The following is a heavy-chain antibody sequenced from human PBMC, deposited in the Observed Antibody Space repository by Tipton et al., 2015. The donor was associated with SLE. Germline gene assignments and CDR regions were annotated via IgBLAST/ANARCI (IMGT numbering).Heavy chain of an antibody. CDR3: ARAGGDYSHYDYMDV. Sequence: TLSLTCTVSGGSISSGTYYWNWIRQPAGGGLEWIGRFYTTGTIIYNPSLKSRVTISVDTSKNQFSLRLSSVTAADTAVYFCARAGGDYSHYDYMDVWGKGTTVTVSS. J-gene: IGHJ6*03. CDR1: GGSISSGTYY. CDR2: FYTTGTI. D-gene: IGHD2-21*02. V-gene: IGHV4-61*02.